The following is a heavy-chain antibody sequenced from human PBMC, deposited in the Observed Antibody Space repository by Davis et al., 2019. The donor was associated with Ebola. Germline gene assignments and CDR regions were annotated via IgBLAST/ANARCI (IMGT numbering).Heavy chain of an antibody. V-gene: IGHV1-69*06. D-gene: IGHD2-15*01. J-gene: IGHJ6*02. CDR2: IIPIFGTA. CDR1: GGTFSSYA. CDR3: ARQDRRIRNYYYGMDV. Sequence: SVKVSCKASGGTFSSYAISWVRQAPGQGLEWMGGIIPIFGTANYAQKFQGRVTITADKSTSTAYMELRSLRSDDTAVYYCARQDRRIRNYYYGMDVWGQGTTVTVSS.